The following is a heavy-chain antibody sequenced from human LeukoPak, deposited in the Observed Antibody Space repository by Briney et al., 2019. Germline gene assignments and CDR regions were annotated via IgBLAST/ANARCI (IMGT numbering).Heavy chain of an antibody. V-gene: IGHV1-69*13. Sequence: GASVKLSCKASGYTFTGYYMHWVRQAPGQGLEWMGGIIPIFGTANYAQKFQGRVTITADESTSTAYIELSSLRSEDTAVYYCARGRVGVVPAAPDFDYWGQGTLVTVSS. D-gene: IGHD2-2*01. CDR3: ARGRVGVVPAAPDFDY. CDR2: IIPIFGTA. J-gene: IGHJ4*02. CDR1: GYTFTGYY.